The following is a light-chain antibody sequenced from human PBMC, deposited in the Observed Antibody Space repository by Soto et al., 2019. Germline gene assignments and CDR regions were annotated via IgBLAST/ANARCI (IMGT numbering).Light chain of an antibody. V-gene: IGKV1-39*01. CDR3: QQSYSTPPDT. J-gene: IGKJ2*01. CDR1: QSISTY. CDR2: AAS. Sequence: DIQMTQSPSSLSASVGDRVTLTCRASQSISTYLNWYQKKPGKAPKLLIHAASSLQSGVPSRFSGGGSGTDFTLTISSLQPEDFATYYCQQSYSTPPDTFGQGTMVEIK.